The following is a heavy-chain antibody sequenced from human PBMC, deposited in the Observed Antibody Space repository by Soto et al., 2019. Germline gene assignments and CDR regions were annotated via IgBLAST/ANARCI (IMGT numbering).Heavy chain of an antibody. V-gene: IGHV3-7*03. CDR2: IKKDGTEK. Sequence: GGSLRLSCAASGFTFSGYWMTWVRQAPGKGLEWVADIKKDGTEKYYVDSVRGRFTISRDNDKKSVYLQMNGLTVEDTDVYRCARGTSYSDYSNDWFFDSWGQGALVTVSS. D-gene: IGHD3-9*01. CDR1: GFTFSGYW. CDR3: ARGTSYSDYSNDWFFDS. J-gene: IGHJ4*02.